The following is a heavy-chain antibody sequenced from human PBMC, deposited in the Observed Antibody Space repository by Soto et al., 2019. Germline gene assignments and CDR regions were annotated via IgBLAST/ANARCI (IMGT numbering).Heavy chain of an antibody. V-gene: IGHV1-18*04. CDR2: ISAYNGNT. CDR1: GYTFTSYG. CDR3: ARGTPVLNYGMDV. J-gene: IGHJ6*02. Sequence: ASVKVSFKASGYTFTSYGISWVRQAPGQGLEWMGWISAYNGNTNYAQKLQGWVTMTRDTSISTAYMELSRLRSDDTAVYYCARGTPVLNYGMDVWGQGTTVTVSS. D-gene: IGHD2-2*01.